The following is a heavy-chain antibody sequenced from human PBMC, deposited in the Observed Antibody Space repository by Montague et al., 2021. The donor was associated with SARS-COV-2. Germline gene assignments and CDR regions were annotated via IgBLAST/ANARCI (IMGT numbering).Heavy chain of an antibody. CDR2: IYESGST. CDR3: ARKIIANAFDV. Sequence: TLSLTCTVSGVSISSGDYSWNWIRQSPGKGLEWTGFIYESGSTLYNPSLKSRITISVDRSKNQFSLRLNSVTAADTAVYYCARKIIANAFDVWGHGTTVTVSS. D-gene: IGHD2/OR15-2a*01. CDR1: GVSISSGDYS. J-gene: IGHJ3*01. V-gene: IGHV4-30-2*06.